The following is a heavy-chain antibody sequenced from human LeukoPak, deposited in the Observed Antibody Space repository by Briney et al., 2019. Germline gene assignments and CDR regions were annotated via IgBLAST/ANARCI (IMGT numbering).Heavy chain of an antibody. CDR2: INHSGST. CDR1: GGSIRSYY. D-gene: IGHD3-22*01. CDR3: ARGSPYYYDSSGYYLPDY. J-gene: IGHJ4*02. V-gene: IGHV4-34*01. Sequence: SETLSLTCTVSGGSIRSYYWSWIRQPPGKGLEWIGEINHSGSTNYNPSLKSRVTISVDTSKNQFSLKLSSVTAADTAVYYCARGSPYYYDSSGYYLPDYWGQGTLVTVSS.